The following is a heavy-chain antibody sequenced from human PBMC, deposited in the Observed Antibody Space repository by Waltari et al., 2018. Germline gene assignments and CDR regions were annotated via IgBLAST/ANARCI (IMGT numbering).Heavy chain of an antibody. D-gene: IGHD1-26*01. J-gene: IGHJ5*02. CDR3: ARVNSGTPNWFDP. V-gene: IGHV3-21*02. CDR1: GFTFGTYT. Sequence: EVQLVESGGGLVKPGGSLRLSCAASGFTFGTYTMSWFRQAPGKGPEWVSSISSAGSYKYYADSMKGRFTISRDNARNSVYLQMNSLRVDDTAVYYCARVNSGTPNWFDPWGQGTQVTVSS. CDR2: ISSAGSYK.